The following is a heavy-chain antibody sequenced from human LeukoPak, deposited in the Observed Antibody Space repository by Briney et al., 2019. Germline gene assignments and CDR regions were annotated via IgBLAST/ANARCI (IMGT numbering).Heavy chain of an antibody. CDR3: AAGYFDWLSPHYYYYYGMDV. J-gene: IGHJ6*02. D-gene: IGHD3-9*01. CDR2: ISAYNGNT. Sequence: ASVKVSCKASGYTFTSYGISWVRQAPGQGLEWMGWISAYNGNTNYAQKLQGRVTMTTDTSTSTAYMELRSLRSDDTAVYYCAAGYFDWLSPHYYYYYGMDVWGQGTTVTVS. CDR1: GYTFTSYG. V-gene: IGHV1-18*01.